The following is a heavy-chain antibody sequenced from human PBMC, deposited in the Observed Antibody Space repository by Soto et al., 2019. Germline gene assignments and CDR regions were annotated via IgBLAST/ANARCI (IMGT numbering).Heavy chain of an antibody. V-gene: IGHV3-23*01. CDR2: ISVSDAFI. CDR3: TRETVAGITGLDY. Sequence: GGSLRLSCAASGFNVGAFAVNWVRQAPGKGLEWVSGISVSDAFICYADSVRGRLSISRDASENILYLQMNSLRVDDTALYYCTRETVAGITGLDYWGPGTLVTVSS. CDR1: GFNVGAFA. J-gene: IGHJ4*02. D-gene: IGHD1-20*01.